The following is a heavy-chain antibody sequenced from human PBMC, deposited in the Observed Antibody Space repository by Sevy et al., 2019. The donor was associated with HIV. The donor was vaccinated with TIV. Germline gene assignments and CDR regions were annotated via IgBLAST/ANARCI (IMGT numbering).Heavy chain of an antibody. Sequence: GGSLRLSCAASGFTFSSYWMSWVRQAPGKGLEWVANIKQDGSEKYDEDSVKGRFTISRDNAKNSLYLQMNSLRAEDTAVYYWGSLAAVDAFDIWGQGTMVTVSS. CDR2: IKQDGSEK. J-gene: IGHJ3*02. CDR3: GSLAAVDAFDI. D-gene: IGHD6-19*01. CDR1: GFTFSSYW. V-gene: IGHV3-7*01.